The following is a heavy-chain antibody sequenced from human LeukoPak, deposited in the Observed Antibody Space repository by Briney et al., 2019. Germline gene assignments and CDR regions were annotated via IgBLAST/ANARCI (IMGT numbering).Heavy chain of an antibody. Sequence: GGSLRLSCAASGFTFSSYWMHWVRQAPGKGLVWVSRINSDGSSTSYADSAKGRFTISRDNAKNTLYLQMNSLRAEDTAAYYCARYGDGYDFDYWGQGTLVTVSS. CDR3: ARYGDGYDFDY. D-gene: IGHD5-24*01. CDR2: INSDGSST. J-gene: IGHJ4*02. CDR1: GFTFSSYW. V-gene: IGHV3-74*01.